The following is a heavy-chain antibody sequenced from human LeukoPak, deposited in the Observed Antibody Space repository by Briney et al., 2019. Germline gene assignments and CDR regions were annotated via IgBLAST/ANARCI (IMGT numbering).Heavy chain of an antibody. CDR3: AKDHYWSIDY. CDR1: GFDFSSNW. V-gene: IGHV3-74*01. CDR2: IKGDGIST. J-gene: IGHJ4*02. D-gene: IGHD3-3*01. Sequence: GGSLRLSCAASGFDFSSNWMHWVRHAPGQGLVWVLRIKGDGISTNYADSVKGRFTISRDIAKNTLYLQMNSLRAEDTGVYYCAKDHYWSIDYWGRGTLVTVSS.